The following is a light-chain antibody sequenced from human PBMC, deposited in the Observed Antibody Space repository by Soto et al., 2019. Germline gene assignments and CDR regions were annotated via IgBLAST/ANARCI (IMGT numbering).Light chain of an antibody. V-gene: IGKV3-20*01. J-gene: IGKJ4*01. CDR3: QQYDRSLPLT. CDR2: GAS. CDR1: QSVSSNY. Sequence: IFLTQSPGTLSLSPGEGATLSCRASQSVSSNYLAWYQQKPGQTPRLLIYGASNRATGIPDRFSGNASGTDFTLTISRLKPEDSAVYYCQQYDRSLPLTFGGGTKVEIK.